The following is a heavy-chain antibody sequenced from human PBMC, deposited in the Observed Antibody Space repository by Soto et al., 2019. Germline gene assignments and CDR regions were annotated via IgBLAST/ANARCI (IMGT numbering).Heavy chain of an antibody. J-gene: IGHJ4*02. Sequence: SETLSLTCTVSGGSISGYYWSWIRQPPGKGLEWIGDIYYSGSTNYNPSLKSRVTISVDTSKNQFSLKLSSVTAADTAVYYCARAGRLATVSNDGPFDYWGQGTLVTVSS. CDR2: IYYSGST. CDR3: ARAGRLATVSNDGPFDY. CDR1: GGSISGYY. D-gene: IGHD4-17*01. V-gene: IGHV4-59*01.